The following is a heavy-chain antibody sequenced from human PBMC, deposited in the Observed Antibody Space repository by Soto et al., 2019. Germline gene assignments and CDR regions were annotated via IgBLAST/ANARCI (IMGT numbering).Heavy chain of an antibody. J-gene: IGHJ6*02. CDR3: ARDPDKAMVTAGYGMDV. V-gene: IGHV3-11*01. CDR1: GFTFSDYY. Sequence: QVQLVESGGGLVKPGGSLRLSCAASGFTFSDYYMSWIRQAPGKGLEWVSYISSSGSTIYYADSVKGRFTISRDNAKNTLYLQRNSLRAEDTAVYYCARDPDKAMVTAGYGMDVWGQGTTVTVSS. D-gene: IGHD5-18*01. CDR2: ISSSGSTI.